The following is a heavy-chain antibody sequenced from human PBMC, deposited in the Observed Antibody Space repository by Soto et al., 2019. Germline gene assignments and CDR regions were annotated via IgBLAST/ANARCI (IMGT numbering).Heavy chain of an antibody. CDR1: GDSMSSSNW. Sequence: SETLSLTCTVSGDSMSSSNWWNWVRQPPGKGLEWIGEAHHSGRTNYNPSLKSRVTISVDRSQNHFSLQLTSVAAADTAVYYCARSEATALDYWGQGTLVTVSS. CDR2: AHHSGRT. CDR3: ARSEATALDY. V-gene: IGHV4-4*02. J-gene: IGHJ4*02.